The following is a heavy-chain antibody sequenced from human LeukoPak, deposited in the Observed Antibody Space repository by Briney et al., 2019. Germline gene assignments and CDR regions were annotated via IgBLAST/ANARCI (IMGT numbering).Heavy chain of an antibody. V-gene: IGHV3-53*01. CDR1: GFTVSSNY. D-gene: IGHD3-22*01. CDR3: AREYYDNSGGEDAFDI. Sequence: GGSLRLSCAASGFTVSSNYMNWVRQAPGKGLEWVSVIYSGGSTFYADSVEGRFTISRDNSNNTLYLQMNSLRAKDTAMYYCAREYYDNSGGEDAFDIWGPGTMVTVSS. J-gene: IGHJ3*02. CDR2: IYSGGST.